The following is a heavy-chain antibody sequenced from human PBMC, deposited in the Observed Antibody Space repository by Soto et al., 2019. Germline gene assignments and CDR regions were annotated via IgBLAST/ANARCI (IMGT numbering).Heavy chain of an antibody. Sequence: RASVKVSCKASGYTFTSYGISWVRQAPGQGLEWMGWISAYNGNTNYAQKLQGRVTMTTDTSTSTAYMELRSLRSDDTAVYYCARTHQIDDNWFDPWGQGTLVSVSS. D-gene: IGHD2-2*01. CDR1: GYTFTSYG. CDR3: ARTHQIDDNWFDP. J-gene: IGHJ5*02. V-gene: IGHV1-18*01. CDR2: ISAYNGNT.